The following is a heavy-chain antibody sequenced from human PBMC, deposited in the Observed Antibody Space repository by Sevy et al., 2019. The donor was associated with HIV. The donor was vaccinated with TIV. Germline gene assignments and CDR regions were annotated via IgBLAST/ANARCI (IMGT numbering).Heavy chain of an antibody. V-gene: IGHV3-53*01. Sequence: GGSLRLSCAASGFTVSSNYMSWVRQAPGKGLEWVSVIYSGGSTYYADSVKGRLTISGDNSKNKLYLQMNSLLAEDTSVYYCARDRGFWSGYDYYYYGMDVWGQGTTVTVSS. CDR3: ARDRGFWSGYDYYYYGMDV. J-gene: IGHJ6*02. D-gene: IGHD3-3*01. CDR2: IYSGGST. CDR1: GFTVSSNY.